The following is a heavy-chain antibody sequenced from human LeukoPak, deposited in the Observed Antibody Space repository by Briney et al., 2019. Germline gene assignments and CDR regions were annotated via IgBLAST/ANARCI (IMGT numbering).Heavy chain of an antibody. J-gene: IGHJ4*02. CDR2: INQDGSEK. CDR1: GFTFSSYW. Sequence: PGGSLRLSCAASGFTFSSYWMSWVRQAPGKGLEWVANINQDGSEKYYVDSVKGRFTISRDNAKNSLYLQMNSLRAEDTAVYYCARRVGATNEGVYYFDYWGQGTLVTVSS. CDR3: ARRVGATNEGVYYFDY. V-gene: IGHV3-7*01. D-gene: IGHD1-26*01.